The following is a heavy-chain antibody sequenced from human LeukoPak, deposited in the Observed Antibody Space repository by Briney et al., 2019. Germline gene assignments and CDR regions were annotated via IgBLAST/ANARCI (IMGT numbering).Heavy chain of an antibody. Sequence: GASVKVSCKASGGTFSSYAISWVRQAPGQGLECMGGIIPIFGTANSAQKFQGTVTITADESTSTAYMELSSLRSEDTAVYYCARAPHYCDSSGYYGEYWGQGTLVTVSS. CDR1: GGTFSSYA. J-gene: IGHJ4*02. D-gene: IGHD3-22*01. V-gene: IGHV1-69*13. CDR3: ARAPHYCDSSGYYGEY. CDR2: IIPIFGTA.